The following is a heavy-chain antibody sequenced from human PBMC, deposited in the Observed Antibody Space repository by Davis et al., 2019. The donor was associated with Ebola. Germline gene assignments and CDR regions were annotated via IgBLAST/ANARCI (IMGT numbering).Heavy chain of an antibody. CDR1: VITFSSYA. J-gene: IGHJ4*02. V-gene: IGHV4-59*08. D-gene: IGHD2-8*01. Sequence: GSLRLSCADSVITFSSYAMTWVRQPPGKGLEWIGYTYYSGSTNYNPSLKSRVTISVDTSKNQFSLKLSSVTAADTAVYYCARLESVMGLDYWGQGTLVTVSS. CDR2: TYYSGST. CDR3: ARLESVMGLDY.